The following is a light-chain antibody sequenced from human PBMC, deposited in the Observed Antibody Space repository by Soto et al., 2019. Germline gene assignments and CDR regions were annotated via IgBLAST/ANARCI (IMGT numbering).Light chain of an antibody. Sequence: EVVMTQSPATLSVSPGERANLSCRASESVRGNIAWYQQKPGQAPRLLMFEASTRATGIPARFSGSGSDTDFVLTISSLQSEDFAVYYCQQYSHWPRLTFGGGTKVEIK. J-gene: IGKJ4*01. V-gene: IGKV3D-15*01. CDR1: ESVRGN. CDR3: QQYSHWPRLT. CDR2: EAS.